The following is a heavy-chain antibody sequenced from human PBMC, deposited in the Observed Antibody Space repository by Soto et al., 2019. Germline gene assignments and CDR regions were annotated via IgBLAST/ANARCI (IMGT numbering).Heavy chain of an antibody. CDR1: GFAVSSNY. Sequence: EVQLVESGGDLVQPGGSLRLSCAASGFAVSSNYMTWVRQAPGKGLEWVSVIHSGGDTHYADSVRGRFTISRDNSKNTLYLQVNSMGAEDTAVYYCARSRTGATYGGMDVWGQGTTVTVSS. J-gene: IGHJ6*02. CDR2: IHSGGDT. D-gene: IGHD1-26*01. CDR3: ARSRTGATYGGMDV. V-gene: IGHV3-66*01.